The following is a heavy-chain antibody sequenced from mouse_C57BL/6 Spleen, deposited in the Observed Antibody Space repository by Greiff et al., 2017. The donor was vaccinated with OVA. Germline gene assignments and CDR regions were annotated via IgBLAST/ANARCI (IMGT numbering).Heavy chain of an antibody. V-gene: IGHV5-17*01. CDR1: GFTFSDYG. J-gene: IGHJ2*01. Sequence: EVKVEESGGGLVKPGGSLKLSCAASGFTFSDYGMHWVRQAPEKGLEWVAYISSGSSTIYYADTVKGRFTISRDNAKNTLFLQMTSLRSEDTAMYYCAREDFYYFDYWGQGTTLTVSS. CDR2: ISSGSSTI. CDR3: AREDFYYFDY.